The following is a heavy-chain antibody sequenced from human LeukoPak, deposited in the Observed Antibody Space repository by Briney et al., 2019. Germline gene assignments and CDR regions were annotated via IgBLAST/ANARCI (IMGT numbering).Heavy chain of an antibody. V-gene: IGHV1-2*02. CDR2: INPNSGGT. J-gene: IGHJ4*02. CDR1: GYTFTGYY. D-gene: IGHD3-22*01. Sequence: ASVRVSCKASGYTFTGYYMHWVRQAPGQGLEWMGWINPNSGGTNYAQKFQGRVTMTRDTSISTAYMELSRLRSDDTAVYYCAGGTSITMIVVAPDYWGQGTLVTVSS. CDR3: AGGTSITMIVVAPDY.